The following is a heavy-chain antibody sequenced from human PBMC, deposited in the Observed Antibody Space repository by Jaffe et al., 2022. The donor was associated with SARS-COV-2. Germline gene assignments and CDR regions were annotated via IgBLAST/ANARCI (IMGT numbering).Heavy chain of an antibody. CDR3: AKGWGSSGYYYYHYYMDV. J-gene: IGHJ6*03. D-gene: IGHD3-22*01. CDR1: GFSFSSFA. CDR2: IGGSSGST. V-gene: IGHV3-23*04. Sequence: EVQLVESGGGLVQPGGSLRLSCAASGFSFSSFAMSWVRQAPGKGLEWVSAIGGSSGSTYYADSVKGRFTISRDNSKNTLYLQMNSLRAEDTAVYYCAKGWGSSGYYYYHYYMDVWGRGTTVTVSS.